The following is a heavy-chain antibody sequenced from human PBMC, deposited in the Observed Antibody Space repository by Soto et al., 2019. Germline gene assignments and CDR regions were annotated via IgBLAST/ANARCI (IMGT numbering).Heavy chain of an antibody. CDR3: ARSLLGDYYDSDGLDN. Sequence: QVQLVKSGTEVKKPGSSVTVSCKASGGPYSRYSISWVQQAPGQGLKWMGRIIPIFDITNYAQKFQGRVTITADKSTSTVYMDLSSLRSEDTAVYYCARSLLGDYYDSDGLDNWGQGTLVTVSS. CDR1: GGPYSRYS. D-gene: IGHD3-22*01. J-gene: IGHJ4*02. V-gene: IGHV1-69*02. CDR2: IIPIFDIT.